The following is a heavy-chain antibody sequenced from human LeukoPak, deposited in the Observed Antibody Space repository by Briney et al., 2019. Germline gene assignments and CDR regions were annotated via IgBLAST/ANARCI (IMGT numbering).Heavy chain of an antibody. D-gene: IGHD3-3*01. Sequence: SETLSLTCTVSGGSISSYYWSWIRQPPGKGLEWIGYIYYSGSTNYNPSLKSRVTTSVDTSKNQFSLKLSSVTAADTAVYYCARGITTFGVVLYFDYWGQGTLVTVSS. V-gene: IGHV4-59*01. CDR1: GGSISSYY. J-gene: IGHJ4*02. CDR2: IYYSGST. CDR3: ARGITTFGVVLYFDY.